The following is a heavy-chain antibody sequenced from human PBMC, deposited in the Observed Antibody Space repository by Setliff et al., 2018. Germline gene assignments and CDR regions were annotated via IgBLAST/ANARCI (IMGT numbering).Heavy chain of an antibody. CDR2: ISVYNGDT. D-gene: IGHD5-18*01. Sequence: ASVKVSCKASGYTFRNYGISWVRQAPGQGLEWVGWISVYNGDTNYAQKFQGRVTLTTDTSTSTAYMELRSLTSDDSAFYYCARAPSVELVTIRTNSWFTYWGQGTLVTVSS. CDR3: ARAPSVELVTIRTNSWFTY. CDR1: GYTFRNYG. J-gene: IGHJ4*02. V-gene: IGHV1-18*01.